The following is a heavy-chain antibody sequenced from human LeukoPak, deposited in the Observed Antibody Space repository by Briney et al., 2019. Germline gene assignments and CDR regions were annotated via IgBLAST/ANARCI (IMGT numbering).Heavy chain of an antibody. J-gene: IGHJ4*02. CDR3: AKDRHRTPAYFDY. Sequence: PGGSLRLSCAASGFTFDDYAMHRVRQAPGKGLEWVSLISGDGGSTYYADSVKGRFTISRDNSKTSLYVQMNSLGTEDTALYHCAKDRHRTPAYFDYWGQGTLVTVSS. V-gene: IGHV3-43*02. CDR1: GFTFDDYA. CDR2: ISGDGGST.